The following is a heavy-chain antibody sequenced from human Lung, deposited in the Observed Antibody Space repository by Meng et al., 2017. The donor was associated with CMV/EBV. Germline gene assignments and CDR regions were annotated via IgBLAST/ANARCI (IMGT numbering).Heavy chain of an antibody. CDR1: RDIVSSNSAA. Sequence: QVTLEQSGPGLVKPSQTLSRTCAISRDIVSSNSAAWLWIRQSPSRGLEWLGRTYYRSKWYHEYAVSVKSRITISPDTPKNQFSLQLNSMTPEDTAVYYCARGINGGCGDWGQGTLVTVSS. CDR3: ARGINGGCGD. D-gene: IGHD4-23*01. J-gene: IGHJ4*02. CDR2: TYYRSKWYH. V-gene: IGHV6-1*01.